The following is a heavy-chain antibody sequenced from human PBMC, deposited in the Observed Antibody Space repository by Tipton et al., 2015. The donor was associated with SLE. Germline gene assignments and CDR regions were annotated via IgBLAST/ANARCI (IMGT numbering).Heavy chain of an antibody. J-gene: IGHJ4*02. Sequence: TLSLTCTVSGGSITSRYWNWVRQPPGKGLEWIGYIYYSGTTSYNSSLKSRVTIAVDSAKNQFSLKVSSVTAAVTAVYFCARGDVWSGLDYWGQGALVTVSS. CDR2: IYYSGTT. CDR3: ARGDVWSGLDY. D-gene: IGHD3-3*01. V-gene: IGHV4-59*11. CDR1: GGSITSRY.